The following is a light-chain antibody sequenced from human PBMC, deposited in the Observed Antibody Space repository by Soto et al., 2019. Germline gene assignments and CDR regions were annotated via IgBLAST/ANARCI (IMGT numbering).Light chain of an antibody. CDR3: QSYDISLSGARV. V-gene: IGLV1-40*01. Sequence: QSVLTQPPSVSGAPGQRVTISCTGSSSNIGAGYDVHWYQQLPGTAPKLLIYGNSNRPSGVPDRFSGSKSGTSASLAITGLQADDEADYSCQSYDISLSGARVFGGGTKVTVL. CDR1: SSNIGAGYD. J-gene: IGLJ2*01. CDR2: GNS.